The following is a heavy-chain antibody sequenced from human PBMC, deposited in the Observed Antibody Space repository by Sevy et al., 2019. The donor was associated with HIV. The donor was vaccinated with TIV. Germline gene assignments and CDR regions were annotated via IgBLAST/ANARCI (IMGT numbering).Heavy chain of an antibody. V-gene: IGHV1-2*02. CDR2: INPNSGGT. J-gene: IGHJ4*02. D-gene: IGHD2-21*02. Sequence: ASVKVSCKASGYTFTGYYMHWVRQAPGRGLEWMGWINPNSGGTNYAQKFQGRVIMTRDTSISTAYMELSRLRSDDTAVYYCARVNDIVVVTAALDYWGQGTLVTVSS. CDR1: GYTFTGYY. CDR3: ARVNDIVVVTAALDY.